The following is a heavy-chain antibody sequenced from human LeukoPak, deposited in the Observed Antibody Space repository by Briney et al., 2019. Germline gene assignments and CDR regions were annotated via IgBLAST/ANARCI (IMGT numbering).Heavy chain of an antibody. D-gene: IGHD3-9*01. Sequence: GGSLRLSCAASGFTFSGYWMSWVRQAPGKGLEWVANIKQDGSEKYYVDSVKGRFTISRDNAKNSLYLQMNSLRAEDTAVYYCARVGYDILTGYYGYFDYWGQGTLVTVSS. CDR1: GFTFSGYW. CDR2: IKQDGSEK. CDR3: ARVGYDILTGYYGYFDY. J-gene: IGHJ4*02. V-gene: IGHV3-7*03.